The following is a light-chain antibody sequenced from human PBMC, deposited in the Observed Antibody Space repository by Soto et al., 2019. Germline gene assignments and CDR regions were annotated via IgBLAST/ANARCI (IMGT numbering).Light chain of an antibody. V-gene: IGLV3-1*01. CDR1: KLGDKY. Sequence: SSELTQSPSVSVSPGQTASITCSGDKLGDKYASWYQQKPGQSPVLVIYQDRKRPSGIPERFSGSNSGNTATLTISGTQAMDEADYYCQAWDSNSYVFGTGTKLTVL. CDR2: QDR. J-gene: IGLJ1*01. CDR3: QAWDSNSYV.